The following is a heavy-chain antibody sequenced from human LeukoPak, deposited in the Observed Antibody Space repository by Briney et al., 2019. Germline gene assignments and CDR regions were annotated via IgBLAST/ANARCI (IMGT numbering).Heavy chain of an antibody. V-gene: IGHV3-9*01. CDR3: ARARDGSKNALDS. Sequence: GRSLRLSCAASGFTFNDYAMHWVRQAPGKGLEWVSGINIYDGDTYYAGSVRGRFTISRDTAENTMYLQMNSVWAEDTGVYYCARARDGSKNALDSWGQGTLVTVSS. CDR2: INIYDGDT. D-gene: IGHD4-11*01. J-gene: IGHJ4*02. CDR1: GFTFNDYA.